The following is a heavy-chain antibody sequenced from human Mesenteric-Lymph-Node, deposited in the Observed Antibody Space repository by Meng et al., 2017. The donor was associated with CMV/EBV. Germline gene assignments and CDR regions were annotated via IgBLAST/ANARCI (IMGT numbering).Heavy chain of an antibody. V-gene: IGHV3-48*03. CDR3: ARVRAGSNYYDY. D-gene: IGHD1-26*01. J-gene: IGHJ4*02. CDR2: ISGGSVTI. CDR1: GFTFSSYE. Sequence: GESLKISCTASGFTFSSYEMNWVRQAPGKGLEWISHISGGSVTIYYADSLKGRFIVSRDNAKNSLYLQMNSLRVDDTAVYYCARVRAGSNYYDYWGQGTLVTVSS.